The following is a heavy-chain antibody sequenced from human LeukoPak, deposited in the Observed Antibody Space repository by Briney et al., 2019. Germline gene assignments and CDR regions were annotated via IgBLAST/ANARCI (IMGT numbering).Heavy chain of an antibody. Sequence: ASVNVSCKASGYTFTGYYMHWVRQAPGQGLEWMGRINPNRGGTNYAQKFQGSVTMTRDTSISTAYMELSRLRSDDTDVYYCASDSKGLEQPYYYYMDVWGKGTTVTVSS. CDR1: GYTFTGYY. J-gene: IGHJ6*03. D-gene: IGHD1/OR15-1a*01. V-gene: IGHV1-2*05. CDR3: ASDSKGLEQPYYYYMDV. CDR2: INPNRGGT.